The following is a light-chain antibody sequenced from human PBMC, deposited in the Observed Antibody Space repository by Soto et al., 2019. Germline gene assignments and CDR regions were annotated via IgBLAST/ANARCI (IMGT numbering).Light chain of an antibody. CDR1: QRIXSN. V-gene: IGKV3D-15*01. CDR3: QQYNNWPAST. CDR2: GQS. Sequence: IVLTQSACTVSLSPGERATLSCRASQRIXSNFGWYQQKPGQAPRILIXGQSTRATGIPARFSGSGSGKEFTLTITSLQSEDFAVYYCQQYNNWPASTFGQGTRLEIK. J-gene: IGKJ5*01.